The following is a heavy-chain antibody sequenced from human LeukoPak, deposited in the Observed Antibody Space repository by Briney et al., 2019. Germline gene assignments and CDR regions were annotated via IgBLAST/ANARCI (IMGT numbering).Heavy chain of an antibody. CDR3: ARLTSVYDYVWGSYRPPDY. Sequence: PGGSLRLSCAASGFMFGSYWMTWVRQAPGKGLEWVANIQQDGSEKYYVDSVKGRFTISRDNAKNSLFLQMNSLRAEDTAVYYCARLTSVYDYVWGSYRPPDYWGQGTLVTVSP. V-gene: IGHV3-7*01. J-gene: IGHJ4*02. CDR1: GFMFGSYW. CDR2: IQQDGSEK. D-gene: IGHD3-16*02.